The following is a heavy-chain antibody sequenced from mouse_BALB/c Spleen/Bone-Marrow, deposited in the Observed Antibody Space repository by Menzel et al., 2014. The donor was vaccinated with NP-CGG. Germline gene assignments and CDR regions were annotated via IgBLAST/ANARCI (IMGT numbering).Heavy chain of an antibody. CDR1: GFNIKDTY. J-gene: IGHJ3*01. CDR2: IDPANGNT. CDR3: APYYYGSSSFAH. V-gene: IGHV14-3*02. Sequence: EVHLVESGAELVKPGASVKLSCTASGFNIKDTYMHWVKQRPEQGLEWIGRIDPANGNTKYDPKLQGKATITADTSSNTAYLQLSSLTSEDTAVYYCAPYYYGSSSFAHWGQGTLVTVSA. D-gene: IGHD1-1*01.